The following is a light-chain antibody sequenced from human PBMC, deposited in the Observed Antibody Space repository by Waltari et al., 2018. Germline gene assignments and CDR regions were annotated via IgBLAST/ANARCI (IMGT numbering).Light chain of an antibody. J-gene: IGKJ1*01. CDR3: MQGTYWPRT. Sequence: DVVMTQSPLSLPVTLGQPASISCRSSQGLVHSDGNTYLNWFQQRPGQSPRRLIYKVSNRDSGVPDRFSGSESGTDFTLKISRVEAEDVGVYFCMQGTYWPRTFGQGTKVEIK. CDR1: QGLVHSDGNTY. CDR2: KVS. V-gene: IGKV2-30*02.